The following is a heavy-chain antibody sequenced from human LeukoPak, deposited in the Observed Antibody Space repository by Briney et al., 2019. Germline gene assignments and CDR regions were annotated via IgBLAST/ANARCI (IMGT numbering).Heavy chain of an antibody. D-gene: IGHD4-17*01. Sequence: SETLSLTCAASGGSFSGYYWTWIRQPPGKGLEWIGEINHSGSANYNPSPKSRVTISLDTSKNQFSLNLSSVTAADTAVYYCARGQGTVTTHWGQGTLVTVSS. CDR3: ARGQGTVTTH. J-gene: IGHJ4*02. V-gene: IGHV4-34*01. CDR1: GGSFSGYY. CDR2: INHSGSA.